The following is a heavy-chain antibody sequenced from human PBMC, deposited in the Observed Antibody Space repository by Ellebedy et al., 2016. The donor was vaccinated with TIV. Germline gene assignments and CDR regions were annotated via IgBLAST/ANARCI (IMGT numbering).Heavy chain of an antibody. J-gene: IGHJ2*01. V-gene: IGHV3-33*01. CDR1: GFTFRQFG. CDR3: GRIQTNWYFNH. CDR2: ICYAGSND. Sequence: GESLKISCAASGFTFRQFGMHWFRQAPGKGLEWLAFICYAGSNDAYADSVKGRFTLSRDNSKNTLYLQLNSLRAEDTALFYCGRIQTNWYFNHWGRGTLVTVSS. D-gene: IGHD1-1*01.